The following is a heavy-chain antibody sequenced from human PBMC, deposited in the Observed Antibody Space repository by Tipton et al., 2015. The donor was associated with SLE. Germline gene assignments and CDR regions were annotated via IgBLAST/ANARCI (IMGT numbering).Heavy chain of an antibody. CDR2: TYYTGST. CDR1: GGSVSSGSYY. Sequence: GLVKPSETLSLTCTVSGGSVSSGSYYWSWIRQPPGKGLECIGHTYYTGSTNYNPPLKSRVTISLDTSKNQFSLKMSSVTAAVTDVYYCSICFRGQYLVLVYHWGQGPLVTFSS. D-gene: IGHD3-10*02. J-gene: IGHJ5*02. V-gene: IGHV4-61*01. CDR3: SICFRGQYLVLVYH.